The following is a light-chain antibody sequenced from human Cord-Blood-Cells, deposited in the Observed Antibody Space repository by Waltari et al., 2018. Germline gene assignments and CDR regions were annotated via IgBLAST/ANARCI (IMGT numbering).Light chain of an antibody. CDR1: QGISNS. CDR3: QQYYSTPRLT. Sequence: DIQMTQSPSSLSASVGARVTITCRASQGISNSLAWYQQKPGKAPKLLLYAASRLESGVPSRFSGSGSGTDYTLTISSLQPEDFATYYCQQYYSTPRLTFGGGTKVEIK. CDR2: AAS. V-gene: IGKV1-NL1*01. J-gene: IGKJ4*01.